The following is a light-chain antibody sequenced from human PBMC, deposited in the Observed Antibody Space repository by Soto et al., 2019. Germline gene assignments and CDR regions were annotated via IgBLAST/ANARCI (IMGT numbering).Light chain of an antibody. V-gene: IGKV3-20*01. CDR1: QSVRSDY. CDR3: QQYGNSPLT. CDR2: GVS. Sequence: EIVLTLSPYTLSLSPGQRATLSCRASQSVRSDYFAWYQQKPGQAPRVIIFGVSTRATGVPDRFSGSGSGTDFTLTISRLEPEDFALYYCQQYGNSPLTFGGGTKVDIK. J-gene: IGKJ4*01.